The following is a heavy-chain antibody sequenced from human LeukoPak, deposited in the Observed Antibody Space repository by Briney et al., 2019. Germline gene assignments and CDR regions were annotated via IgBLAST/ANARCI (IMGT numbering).Heavy chain of an antibody. V-gene: IGHV1-58*02. CDR1: GFTFTSSA. CDR3: ARVRYFDWPIPTYYFDY. CDR2: IVVGSGNT. D-gene: IGHD3-9*01. J-gene: IGHJ4*02. Sequence: SVKVSCKASGFTFTSSAMQWVRQARGQRLEWIGWIVVGSGNTNYAQKFQERVTITRDMSTSTAYMELSSLRSEDTAVYYCARVRYFDWPIPTYYFDYWGQGTLVTVSS.